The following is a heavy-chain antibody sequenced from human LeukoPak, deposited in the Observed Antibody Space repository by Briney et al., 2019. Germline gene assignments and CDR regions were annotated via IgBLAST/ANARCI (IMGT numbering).Heavy chain of an antibody. J-gene: IGHJ4*02. D-gene: IGHD2-2*01. CDR3: AKDRGYCSSTSCRPRVFDY. Sequence: GGSLRLSCAASGFTFSSYAMSWVRQAPGKGLEWVSAISGSGGSTYYADSVKGRFTISRDNSKNTLHLQMNSLRAEDTAVYYCAKDRGYCSSTSCRPRVFDYWGQGTLVTVSS. CDR2: ISGSGGST. CDR1: GFTFSSYA. V-gene: IGHV3-23*01.